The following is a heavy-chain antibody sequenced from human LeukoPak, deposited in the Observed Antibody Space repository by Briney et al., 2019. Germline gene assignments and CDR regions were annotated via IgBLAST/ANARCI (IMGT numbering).Heavy chain of an antibody. Sequence: SQTLSLTCTVSGGSISSGSYYWSWIRQPAGKGLEWIGRIYTSGSTNYNPSLKSRVTISVDTSKNQFSLKMSSVTAADTAVYYCARPYNRSFDIWGQGTMVTVSS. CDR2: IYTSGST. CDR1: GGSISSGSYY. CDR3: ARPYNRSFDI. J-gene: IGHJ3*02. V-gene: IGHV4-61*02. D-gene: IGHD1-1*01.